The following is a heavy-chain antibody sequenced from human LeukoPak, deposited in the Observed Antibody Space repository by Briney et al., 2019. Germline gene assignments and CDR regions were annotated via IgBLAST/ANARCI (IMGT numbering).Heavy chain of an antibody. Sequence: SETLSLTCAVYGGSFSGYYWSWIRQPPGKGLEWIGEINHSGNTNYNPSLKSRVTISVDTSKNQFSLKLSSVTAADTAVYYCAREGRLWFGGFGAFDIWGQGTMVTVSS. D-gene: IGHD3-10*01. V-gene: IGHV4-34*01. CDR2: INHSGNT. J-gene: IGHJ3*02. CDR1: GGSFSGYY. CDR3: AREGRLWFGGFGAFDI.